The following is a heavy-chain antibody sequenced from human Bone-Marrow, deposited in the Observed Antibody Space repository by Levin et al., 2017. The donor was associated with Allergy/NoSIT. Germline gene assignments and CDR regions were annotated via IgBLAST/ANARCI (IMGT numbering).Heavy chain of an antibody. J-gene: IGHJ5*02. Sequence: ASVKVSCKASGYTFTSYGISWVRQAPGQGLEWMGWISAYNGNTNYAQKLQGRVTMTTDTSTSTAYMELRSLRSDDTAVYYCARDLRGRENWNWFDPWGQGTLVTVSS. D-gene: IGHD5/OR15-5a*01. CDR1: GYTFTSYG. CDR3: ARDLRGRENWNWFDP. CDR2: ISAYNGNT. V-gene: IGHV1-18*01.